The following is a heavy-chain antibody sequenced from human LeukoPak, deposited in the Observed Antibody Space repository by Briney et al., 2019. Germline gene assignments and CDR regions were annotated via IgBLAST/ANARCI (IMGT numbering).Heavy chain of an antibody. J-gene: IGHJ6*02. Sequence: PGGSLRLSCAASGFTFSSYSMNWVRQAPGKGLEWVSSISSSSSSYIYYADSVKGRFTISRDNAKNSLYLQMNSLRAEDTAVYYCARGGEPIWDYYGMDVWGQGTTVTVSS. V-gene: IGHV3-21*01. D-gene: IGHD3-16*01. CDR1: GFTFSSYS. CDR2: ISSSSSSYI. CDR3: ARGGEPIWDYYGMDV.